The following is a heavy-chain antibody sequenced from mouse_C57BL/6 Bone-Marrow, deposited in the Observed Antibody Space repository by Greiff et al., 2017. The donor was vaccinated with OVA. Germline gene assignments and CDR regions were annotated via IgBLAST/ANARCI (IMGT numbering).Heavy chain of an antibody. CDR2: IYPGDGDT. V-gene: IGHV1-82*01. CDR1: GYAFSSSW. J-gene: IGHJ4*01. CDR3: ASSRSQGMDY. Sequence: QVQLKQSGPELVKPGASVKISCKASGYAFSSSWMNWVKQRPGKGLEWIGRIYPGDGDTNYNGKFKGKATLTADKSSSTAYMQLSSLTSEDSAVYFCASSRSQGMDYWGQGTSVTVSS.